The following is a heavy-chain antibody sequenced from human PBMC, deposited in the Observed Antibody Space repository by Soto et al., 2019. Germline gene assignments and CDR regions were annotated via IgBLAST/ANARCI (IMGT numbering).Heavy chain of an antibody. D-gene: IGHD2-15*01. CDR1: GYNFNGYY. Sequence: QVQLVQSGAEVKKPGASVKVSCKASGYNFNGYYLHWVRQAPGQGLEWMGWIVPNSGGTNYAQKFQGRVTLTRDTSISTTYMVLSSLTSDDTAVYYCARGFLYCSDGACYVDSWGQGTLVTVSS. CDR3: ARGFLYCSDGACYVDS. V-gene: IGHV1-2*02. J-gene: IGHJ4*02. CDR2: IVPNSGGT.